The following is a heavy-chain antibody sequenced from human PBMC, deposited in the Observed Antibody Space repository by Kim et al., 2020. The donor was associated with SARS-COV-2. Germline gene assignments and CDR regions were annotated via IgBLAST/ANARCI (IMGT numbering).Heavy chain of an antibody. CDR2: IYPGDSDT. Sequence: GESLKISCKGSGYSFTSYWIGWVRQMPGKGLEWMGIIYPGDSDTRYSPSFQGQVTIPADKSISTAYLQWSSLKASDTAMYYCARHVGGLRQQLTQLDYWGQGTLCTVSS. CDR1: GYSFTSYW. CDR3: ARHVGGLRQQLTQLDY. D-gene: IGHD6-13*01. J-gene: IGHJ4*02. V-gene: IGHV5-51*01.